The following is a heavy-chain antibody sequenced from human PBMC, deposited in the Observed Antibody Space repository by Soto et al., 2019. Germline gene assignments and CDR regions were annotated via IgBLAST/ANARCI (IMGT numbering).Heavy chain of an antibody. CDR3: AADYFGESLFDY. CDR2: IYYSGST. D-gene: IGHD3-10*01. Sequence: QVQLQESGPGLVKPSQTLSLTCTVSGGSISSGGYYWSWIRQHPGKGLEWIGYIYYSGSTYYNPSLKSRXXIXVXXSKNQFSLKLSSVTAADTAVYYCAADYFGESLFDYWGQGTLVTVSS. J-gene: IGHJ4*02. V-gene: IGHV4-31*03. CDR1: GGSISSGGYY.